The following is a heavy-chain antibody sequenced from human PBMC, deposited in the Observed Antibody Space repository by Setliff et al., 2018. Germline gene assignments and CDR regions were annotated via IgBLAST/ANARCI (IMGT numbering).Heavy chain of an antibody. V-gene: IGHV4-30-4*08. J-gene: IGHJ3*02. Sequence: PSETLSPTCTVSGGSISSDDNYWSWIRLPPGKGLEGIGYLHNSGTAYYNPSLRSRLTISVDTSKNHFSQKLNSVTAADTAVYYCARRLRESHAFHIWGQGTLVTVSS. CDR3: ARRLRESHAFHI. CDR2: LHNSGTA. CDR1: GGSISSDDNY. D-gene: IGHD2-15*01.